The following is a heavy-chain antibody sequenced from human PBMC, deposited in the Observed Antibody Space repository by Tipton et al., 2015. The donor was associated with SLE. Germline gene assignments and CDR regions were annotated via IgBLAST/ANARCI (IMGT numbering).Heavy chain of an antibody. D-gene: IGHD6-19*01. Sequence: LRLSCTVSGGTISSYYWSWIGQPPGKGLEWIGYIYYSGSTNYNPSLKSRVTISVDTSKNQFSLKLSSVTAADTAVYYCARDLGLVNDYWGQGTLVTVSS. V-gene: IGHV4-59*01. CDR1: GGTISSYY. CDR2: IYYSGST. CDR3: ARDLGLVNDY. J-gene: IGHJ4*02.